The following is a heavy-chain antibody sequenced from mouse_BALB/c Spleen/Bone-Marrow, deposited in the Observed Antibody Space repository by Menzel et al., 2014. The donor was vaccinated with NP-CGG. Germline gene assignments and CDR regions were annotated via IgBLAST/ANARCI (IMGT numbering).Heavy chain of an antibody. Sequence: EVQVVESGGGLVQPGGSLKLSCAASGFTFSSYTMSWVRQTPEKRLEWVAYISNGGGSTYYPDTVKGRFTISRDNAKNTLYLQMSSLKSEDTAMYYCARQIYFSYFDYWGQGTTLTVSS. V-gene: IGHV5-12-2*01. CDR3: ARQIYFSYFDY. D-gene: IGHD2-1*01. J-gene: IGHJ2*01. CDR2: ISNGGGST. CDR1: GFTFSSYT.